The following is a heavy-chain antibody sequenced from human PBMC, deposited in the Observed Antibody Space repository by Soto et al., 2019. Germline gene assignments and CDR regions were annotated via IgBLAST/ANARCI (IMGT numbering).Heavy chain of an antibody. Sequence: QLRLQESGPGLVKSSETLSLTCTISGGSVRSSSYYWGWIRQRPGKGLEWIASIYYSGRTHNNTAIKSPVTLSIDTYTNQFSPKMNSVTAAVPSVYYCSRHEGGAAADRPLDYWGQGTRVTVSS. CDR1: GGSVRSSSYY. J-gene: IGHJ4*02. D-gene: IGHD6-13*01. V-gene: IGHV4-39*01. CDR3: SRHEGGAAADRPLDY. CDR2: IYYSGRT.